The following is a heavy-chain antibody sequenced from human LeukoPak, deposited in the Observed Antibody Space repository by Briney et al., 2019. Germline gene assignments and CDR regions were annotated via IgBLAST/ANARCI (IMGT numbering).Heavy chain of an antibody. CDR3: ARLPPFKNWFDP. J-gene: IGHJ5*02. Sequence: SETLSLTCTVSGGSISSHYWSWIRQPPGKGLEWIGYIYYSGSTYYNPSLKSRVTISVDTSKNQFSLKLSSVTAADTAVYYCARLPPFKNWFDPWGQGTLVTVSS. D-gene: IGHD4-11*01. CDR1: GGSISSHY. CDR2: IYYSGST. V-gene: IGHV4-59*06.